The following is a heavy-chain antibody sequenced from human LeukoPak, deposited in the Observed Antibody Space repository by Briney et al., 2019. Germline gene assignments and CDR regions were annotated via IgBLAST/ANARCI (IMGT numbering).Heavy chain of an antibody. J-gene: IGHJ6*03. V-gene: IGHV3-21*01. Sequence: GGSLRLSCAASGFTFSSYSMNWVRQAPGKGLEWVSSISSSSSYIHYADSVKGRFTISRDNAKNSLYLQMNSLRAEDTAVYYCARDGGRHYYYMDVWGKGTTVTVSS. D-gene: IGHD1-26*01. CDR1: GFTFSSYS. CDR3: ARDGGRHYYYMDV. CDR2: ISSSSSYI.